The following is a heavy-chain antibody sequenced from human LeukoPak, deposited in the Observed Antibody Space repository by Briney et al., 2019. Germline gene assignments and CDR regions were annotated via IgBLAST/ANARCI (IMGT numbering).Heavy chain of an antibody. Sequence: PGGSLRLSCAASGFTFSSYGMHWVRQAPGKGPEWVAAIWYDGSIQYYADSVKGRFTISRDNSKNTLYLQMDSLRAEDTAVYYCARAGYCSGGSCYGSDYWGQGTLVSVSS. J-gene: IGHJ4*02. V-gene: IGHV3-33*01. CDR2: IWYDGSIQ. D-gene: IGHD2-15*01. CDR3: ARAGYCSGGSCYGSDY. CDR1: GFTFSSYG.